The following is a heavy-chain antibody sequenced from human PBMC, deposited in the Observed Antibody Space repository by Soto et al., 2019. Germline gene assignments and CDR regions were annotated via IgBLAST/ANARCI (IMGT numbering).Heavy chain of an antibody. J-gene: IGHJ6*02. V-gene: IGHV4-31*03. D-gene: IGHD2-8*01. Sequence: QVQLQESGPGLVKPSQTLSLTCTVSGGSISSGGYYWSWIRQHPGKGLEWIGYIYYSGSTYYNPSLKSRVTISVDTSKNQFSLKLSSVTAADTAVYYCARADIVLMVYAKEPQITGGRGMDVWGQGTTVTVSS. CDR3: ARADIVLMVYAKEPQITGGRGMDV. CDR1: GGSISSGGYY. CDR2: IYYSGST.